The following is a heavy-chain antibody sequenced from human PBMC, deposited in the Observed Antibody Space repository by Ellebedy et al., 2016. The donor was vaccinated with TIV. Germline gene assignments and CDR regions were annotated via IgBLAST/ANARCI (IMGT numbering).Heavy chain of an antibody. Sequence: PGGSLRLSCAASGFTFSDHYMDWVRRAPGKGLEWVSSISSSSSYIYYADSVKGRFTISRDNAKNSLYLQMNSLRAEDTAVYYCASSEYGSGSYDFDYWGQGTLVTVSS. CDR1: GFTFSDHY. D-gene: IGHD3-10*01. CDR2: ISSSSSYI. V-gene: IGHV3-21*01. CDR3: ASSEYGSGSYDFDY. J-gene: IGHJ4*02.